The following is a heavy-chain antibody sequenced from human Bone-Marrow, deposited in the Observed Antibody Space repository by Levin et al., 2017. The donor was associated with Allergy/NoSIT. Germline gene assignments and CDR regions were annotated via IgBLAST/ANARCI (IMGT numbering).Heavy chain of an antibody. V-gene: IGHV2-5*02. CDR2: IYWDDDK. J-gene: IGHJ4*02. CDR3: AHHKFWFGEFPFDF. CDR1: GFSLSSNGVG. D-gene: IGHD3-10*01. Sequence: SGPTLVKPTQTLTLTCTFSGFSLSSNGVGVGWIRQAPGKALEWLALIYWDDDKRYSPSLKSRLNNTKDTSKNQVERTMTNMAPVDTGTYYCAHHKFWFGEFPFDFWGRGSLVTVSS.